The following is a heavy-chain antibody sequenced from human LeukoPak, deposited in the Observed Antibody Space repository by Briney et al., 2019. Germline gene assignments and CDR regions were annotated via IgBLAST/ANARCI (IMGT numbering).Heavy chain of an antibody. V-gene: IGHV4-38-2*01. CDR3: ASHKAPDAFDI. CDR2: IYHSGST. CDR1: GYSISSGYY. Sequence: SETLSLTCAVSGYSISSGYYWGWIRQPPGKGLEWIGSIYHSGSTYYNPSLKSRVTISVDTSKNQFSLKLSSVTAPDTAVYYCASHKAPDAFDIWGQGTMVTVPS. J-gene: IGHJ3*02.